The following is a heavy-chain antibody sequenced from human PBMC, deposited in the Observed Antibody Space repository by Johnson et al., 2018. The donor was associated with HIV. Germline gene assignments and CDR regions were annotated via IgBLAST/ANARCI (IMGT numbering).Heavy chain of an antibody. V-gene: IGHV3-20*04. J-gene: IGHJ3*02. CDR3: AKDMRIAARPAVGAFDI. Sequence: VQVVESGGGVVRPGGSLRLSCAASGFTFDDHGMSWVRQAPGKGLEWVSGISWNSGSIGYADSVKGRFTISRDNAKNSLYLQMNSLRAEDTALYYCAKDMRIAARPAVGAFDIWGQGTMVTVSS. CDR2: ISWNSGSI. CDR1: GFTFDDHG. D-gene: IGHD6-6*01.